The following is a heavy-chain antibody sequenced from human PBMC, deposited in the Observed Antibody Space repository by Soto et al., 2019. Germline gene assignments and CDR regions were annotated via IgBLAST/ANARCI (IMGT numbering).Heavy chain of an antibody. V-gene: IGHV3-7*01. CDR2: IKQDGSEK. CDR3: ARLSSIAARTDAFDI. J-gene: IGHJ3*02. CDR1: GFTFSSYW. D-gene: IGHD6-6*01. Sequence: GGSLRLSCAASGFTFSSYWMSWVRQAPGKGLEWVANIKQDGSEKYYVDSVKGRFTISRDNAKNSLYLQMNSLRAEDTAVYYCARLSSIAARTDAFDIWGQGTMVTVSS.